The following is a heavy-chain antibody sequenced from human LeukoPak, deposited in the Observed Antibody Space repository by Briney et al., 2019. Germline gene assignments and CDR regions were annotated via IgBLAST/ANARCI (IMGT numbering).Heavy chain of an antibody. J-gene: IGHJ4*02. D-gene: IGHD3-16*02. Sequence: PSETLSLTCTVSGGSISSYYWSWIRQPAGKGLEWIWRIYTSGSTNYNPSLKSRVTMSVDMSKNQCSLKLSSVTAADTAVYYCAATPAYYDYVWGSYRYYYFDYWGQGTLVTVSS. CDR2: IYTSGST. V-gene: IGHV4-4*07. CDR3: AATPAYYDYVWGSYRYYYFDY. CDR1: GGSISSYY.